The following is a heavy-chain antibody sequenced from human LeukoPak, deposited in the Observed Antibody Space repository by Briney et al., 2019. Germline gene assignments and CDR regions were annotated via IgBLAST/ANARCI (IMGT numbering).Heavy chain of an antibody. V-gene: IGHV3-30*18. CDR2: ISYDGSNR. Sequence: GGSLRLSCAASGFTFSSYVMHWVRQAPGKGLEWVTVISYDGSNRYYADSVKGRFTISRDNSKNTLSLQMNSLRAEDTAVYYCAKDDAYSSSWYALDIWGQGTMVTVSS. CDR3: AKDDAYSSSWYALDI. CDR1: GFTFSSYV. D-gene: IGHD6-13*01. J-gene: IGHJ3*02.